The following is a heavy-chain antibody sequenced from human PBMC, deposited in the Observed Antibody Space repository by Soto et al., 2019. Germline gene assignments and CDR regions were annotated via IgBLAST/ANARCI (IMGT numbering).Heavy chain of an antibody. V-gene: IGHV1-2*02. Sequence: ASVKVSCNASGYTFTGYYMHWVRQSSCQGLEWMGCINPNSGGTNYAQKFQGRVTMTRDMSISTAYMELSRLRSDDTAVYYCARAPDIVVVVAETWFVPWGQGTLVAVSS. CDR2: INPNSGGT. D-gene: IGHD2-15*01. J-gene: IGHJ5*02. CDR1: GYTFTGYY. CDR3: ARAPDIVVVVAETWFVP.